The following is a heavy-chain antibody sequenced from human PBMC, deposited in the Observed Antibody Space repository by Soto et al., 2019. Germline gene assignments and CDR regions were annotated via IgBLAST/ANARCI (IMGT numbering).Heavy chain of an antibody. CDR2: ISGSGGST. Sequence: GGSLRLSCAASGFTFSSYAMSWVRQAPGKGLEWASAISGSGGSTYYADSVKGRFTISRDNSKNTLYLQMNSLRAEDTAVYYCAKGGTYYYDSSGYGSAFDIWGQGTMVTVSS. V-gene: IGHV3-23*01. CDR1: GFTFSSYA. D-gene: IGHD3-22*01. CDR3: AKGGTYYYDSSGYGSAFDI. J-gene: IGHJ3*02.